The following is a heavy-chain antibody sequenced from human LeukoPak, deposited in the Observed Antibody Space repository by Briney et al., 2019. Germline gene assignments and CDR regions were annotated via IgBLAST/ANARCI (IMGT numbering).Heavy chain of an antibody. CDR2: ISYDGSNK. CDR1: GFTFSSYG. V-gene: IGHV3-30*18. D-gene: IGHD6-25*01. Sequence: PGGSLRLSCAASGFTFSSYGMHWVRQAPGKGLEWVAVISYDGSNKYYADSVKGRFTISRDNSKNTLYLQMNSLRAEDTAVYYCAKDDTANAFDIWGQGTMVTVSS. J-gene: IGHJ3*02. CDR3: AKDDTANAFDI.